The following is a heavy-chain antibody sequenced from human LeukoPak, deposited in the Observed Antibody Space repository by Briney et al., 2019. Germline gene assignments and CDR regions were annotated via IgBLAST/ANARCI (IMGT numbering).Heavy chain of an antibody. CDR1: GFTCSSYS. Sequence: GGSLRLSCAASGFTCSSYSMNWVRQAPGKGPEWVSSISSSSSYIYYADSVKGRFTISRDNAKNSLYLQMNSLRAEDTAVYCCARDGRYSSGWDAFDIWGQGTMVTVSS. J-gene: IGHJ3*02. D-gene: IGHD6-19*01. CDR2: ISSSSSYI. V-gene: IGHV3-21*01. CDR3: ARDGRYSSGWDAFDI.